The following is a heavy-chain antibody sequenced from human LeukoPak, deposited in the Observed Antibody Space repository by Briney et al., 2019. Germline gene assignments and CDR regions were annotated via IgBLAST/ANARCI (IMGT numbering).Heavy chain of an antibody. CDR2: IYHSGST. CDR1: GGSISSGGYY. V-gene: IGHV4-30-2*01. CDR3: ARESLNYYGSGRDWFDP. J-gene: IGHJ5*02. Sequence: SETLSLTCTVSGGSISSGGYYWSWIRQPPGKGLECIGYIYHSGSTYYNPSLKSRVTISVDTSKNQFSLKLSSVTAADTAVYYCARESLNYYGSGRDWFDPWGQGTLVTVSS. D-gene: IGHD3-10*01.